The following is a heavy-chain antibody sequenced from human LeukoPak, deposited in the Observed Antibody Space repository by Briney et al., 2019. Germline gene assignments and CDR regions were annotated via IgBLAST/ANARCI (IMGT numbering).Heavy chain of an antibody. CDR1: GGTFSSYA. Sequence: ASVKVSCKASGGTFSSYAIRWVRQAPGQGLEWMGGIIPIFGTATYAQKFQGRVTITTDESPSTAYMELSSLRSENKAVYYCARDQGFSITGSFVDWGQGTLVTVSS. CDR2: IIPIFGTA. V-gene: IGHV1-69*05. D-gene: IGHD1-20*01. CDR3: ARDQGFSITGSFVD. J-gene: IGHJ4*02.